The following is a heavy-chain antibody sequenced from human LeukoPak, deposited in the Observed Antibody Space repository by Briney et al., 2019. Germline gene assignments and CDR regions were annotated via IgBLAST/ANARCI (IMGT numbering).Heavy chain of an antibody. D-gene: IGHD3-22*01. Sequence: GGSLRLSCAASGFTLASYGMSWVRQAPGRGLEGVSVVSGSGDSTYYAESVKGRFTISRDNSKNTLYLQMNSLRVEDTGVYYCAKEETGYYYNGFDYWGQGTLVTVSS. CDR3: AKEETGYYYNGFDY. CDR1: GFTLASYG. V-gene: IGHV3-23*01. CDR2: VSGSGDST. J-gene: IGHJ4*02.